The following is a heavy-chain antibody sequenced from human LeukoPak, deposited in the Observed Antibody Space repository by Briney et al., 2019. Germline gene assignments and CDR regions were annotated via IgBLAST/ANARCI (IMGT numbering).Heavy chain of an antibody. Sequence: GASEKVSCKASGYTFTGYYIHWVRQAPGQGLEWMGWINPNSGGTNYAQKFQGWVTMTRDASISTAYMELSRLRSDDTAVYYCAIMTTVTYTYDYWGQGTLVTVSS. CDR2: INPNSGGT. CDR3: AIMTTVTYTYDY. CDR1: GYTFTGYY. D-gene: IGHD4-17*01. J-gene: IGHJ4*02. V-gene: IGHV1-2*04.